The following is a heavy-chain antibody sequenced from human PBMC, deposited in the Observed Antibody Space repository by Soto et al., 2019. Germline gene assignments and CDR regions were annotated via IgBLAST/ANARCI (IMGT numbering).Heavy chain of an antibody. CDR2: ISSSSSYI. J-gene: IGHJ6*02. D-gene: IGHD3-10*01. CDR3: ARGSGKEYYYYGMDV. V-gene: IGHV3-21*01. CDR1: GFTFSSYS. Sequence: GGSLRLSCAASGFTFSSYSMNWVRQAPGKGLEWVSSISSSSSYIYYADSVKGRFTISRDNAKNSLYLQMNSLGAEDTAVYYCARGSGKEYYYYGMDVWGQGTTVTVSS.